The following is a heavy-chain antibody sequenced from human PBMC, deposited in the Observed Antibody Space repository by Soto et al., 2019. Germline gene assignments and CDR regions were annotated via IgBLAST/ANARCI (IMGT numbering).Heavy chain of an antibody. CDR3: ARDYSSSSNYYYFYGMDV. V-gene: IGHV4-61*01. J-gene: IGHJ6*02. Sequence: QVQLQESGPGLVKPSETLSLTCTVSGGSVSSGSYFWSWIRQPPGKGLEWIGYIYYSGSTNYNPSLKSRVTISVDTSKNQFSLKLSSVPAADTAVYYCARDYSSSSNYYYFYGMDVWGQGTTVTVSS. CDR2: IYYSGST. D-gene: IGHD6-6*01. CDR1: GGSVSSGSYF.